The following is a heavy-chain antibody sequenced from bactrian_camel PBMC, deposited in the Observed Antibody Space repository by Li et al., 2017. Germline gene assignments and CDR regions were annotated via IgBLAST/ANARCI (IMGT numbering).Heavy chain of an antibody. CDR1: GYPIGTYC. D-gene: IGHD6*01. J-gene: IGHJ4*01. CDR3: ATEEGYGGSWYRLDY. V-gene: IGHV3S55*01. CDR2: ISIDGST. Sequence: HVQLVESGGGSVQAGGSLRLSCVASGYPIGTYCLGWYRQAPGNECELVSTISIDGSTYYIESVKGRFTISRDNAKNTVYLRMNSLKSEDTALYYCATEEGYGGSWYRLDYWGQGTQVTVS.